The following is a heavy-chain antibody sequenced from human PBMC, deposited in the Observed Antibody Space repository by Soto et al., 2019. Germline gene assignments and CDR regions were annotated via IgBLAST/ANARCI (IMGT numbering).Heavy chain of an antibody. CDR3: ARDRGSSGWYDRGWFDP. Sequence: TGGSLRLSCAASGFTFSSYAMHWVRQAPGKGLEWVAVISYDGSNKYYADSVKGRFTISRDNSKNTLYLQMNSLRAEDTAVYYCARDRGSSGWYDRGWFDPWGQGTLVTVSS. D-gene: IGHD6-19*01. J-gene: IGHJ5*02. V-gene: IGHV3-30-3*01. CDR2: ISYDGSNK. CDR1: GFTFSSYA.